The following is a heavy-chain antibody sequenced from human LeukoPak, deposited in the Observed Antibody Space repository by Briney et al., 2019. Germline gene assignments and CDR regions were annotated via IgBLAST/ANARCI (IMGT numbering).Heavy chain of an antibody. CDR2: ISGSGGST. J-gene: IGHJ4*02. CDR1: GFTFSSYA. D-gene: IGHD6-13*01. CDR3: XKDSYSKGDF. Sequence: GGSLRLSCAASGFTFSSYAMSWVRQAPGKGLEWVSAISGSGGSTYYADSVKGRFTISRDNAKNSLYLQMNSLRAEDTAVYYXXKDSYSKGDFWGQGVLVTVSX. V-gene: IGHV3-23*01.